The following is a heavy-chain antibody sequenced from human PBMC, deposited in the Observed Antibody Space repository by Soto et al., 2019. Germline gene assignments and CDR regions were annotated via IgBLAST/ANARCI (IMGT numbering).Heavy chain of an antibody. CDR1: GGSISSNY. Sequence: SETLSLTCTVSGGSISSNYWSWIRQPPGKGLEWIGYVYNSGSTNYNPSLKSRVTISEDTSKSQFSLKVNSMTAADTAVYYCARYRREAVAGYAFDNWGQGILVTVSS. D-gene: IGHD6-13*01. V-gene: IGHV4-59*01. CDR3: ARYRREAVAGYAFDN. J-gene: IGHJ5*02. CDR2: VYNSGST.